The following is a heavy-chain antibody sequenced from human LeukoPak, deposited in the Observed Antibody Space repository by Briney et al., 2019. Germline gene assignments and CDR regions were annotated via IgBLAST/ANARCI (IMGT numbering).Heavy chain of an antibody. CDR1: GLTFINAW. V-gene: IGHV3-15*01. CDR2: IKSNTDGGTT. CDR3: SRDVDY. J-gene: IGHJ4*02. Sequence: GGSLRLSCAASGLTFINAWMRWVRQAPGKGLEWVGRIKSNTDGGTTDYAAPVKGRFTISRDDSKNTLYLQMNSLKTEDTAVYYCSRDVDYWGQGTLVTVSS.